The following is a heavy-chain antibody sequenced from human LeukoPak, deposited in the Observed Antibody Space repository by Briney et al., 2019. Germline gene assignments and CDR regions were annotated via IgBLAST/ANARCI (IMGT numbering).Heavy chain of an antibody. Sequence: GGSLRLSCAASGFTFSSYAMSWVRQAPGKGLEWVSAISGSGGSTYYADSVRGRFTISRDNSKNTLYLQMNSLRAEDTAVYYCAKGIAAAGTSGEWGQGTLVTVSS. CDR2: ISGSGGST. D-gene: IGHD6-13*01. CDR1: GFTFSSYA. V-gene: IGHV3-23*01. CDR3: AKGIAAAGTSGE. J-gene: IGHJ4*02.